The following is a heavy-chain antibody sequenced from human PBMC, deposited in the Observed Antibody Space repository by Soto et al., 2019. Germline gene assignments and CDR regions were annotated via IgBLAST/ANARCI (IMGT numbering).Heavy chain of an antibody. Sequence: QVQLQESGPGLVKPSQTLSLTCTVSGGSISSGGYYWSWIRQHPGKGLEWIGYIYYSGSTYYHSSLQGRLTITGETSKNQFPLKLSSVCAAGSVVYYCARAYGSGYMDVWGQGTTVTVSS. J-gene: IGHJ6*02. CDR1: GGSISSGGYY. V-gene: IGHV4-31*03. CDR3: ARAYGSGYMDV. D-gene: IGHD3-10*01. CDR2: IYYSGST.